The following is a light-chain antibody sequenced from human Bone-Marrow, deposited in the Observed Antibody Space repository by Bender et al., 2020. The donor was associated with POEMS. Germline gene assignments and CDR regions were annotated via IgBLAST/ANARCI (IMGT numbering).Light chain of an antibody. CDR1: SSDIGDYNY. CDR3: SSYAANSMM. CDR2: DVS. V-gene: IGLV2-11*01. Sequence: QSALTQPRSVSGSPGQSVTISCTGTSSDIGDYNYISWYQHHPGKAPKLMIYDVSNRPSGVSNRFSASKSGNTASLRISGLQAEDEADYYCSSYAANSMMFGGGTKLTVL. J-gene: IGLJ3*02.